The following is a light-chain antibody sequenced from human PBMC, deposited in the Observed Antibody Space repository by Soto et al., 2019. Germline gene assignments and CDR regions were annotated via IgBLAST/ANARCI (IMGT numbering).Light chain of an antibody. Sequence: QSVLTQPPSVSGAPGQRVTISCTGSSSDIGAGFDVHWYQHLPGTAHKLLIYGNNNRPSGVPGRFSGSKSGTSASLVITGLQAEDEADYYCQSYENSRTGFYVFGTGTKLTVL. J-gene: IGLJ1*01. V-gene: IGLV1-40*01. CDR2: GNN. CDR3: QSYENSRTGFYV. CDR1: SSDIGAGFD.